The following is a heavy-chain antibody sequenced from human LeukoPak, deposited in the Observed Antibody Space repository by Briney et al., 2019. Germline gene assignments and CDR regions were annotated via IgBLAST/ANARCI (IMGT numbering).Heavy chain of an antibody. V-gene: IGHV1-18*01. CDR2: ISVYNGDT. Sequence: ASVKVSCKASGYTFTSYGISWVRQAPGQGLEWMGWISVYNGDTNYAQNLQGRVTMTTDTSTSTAYMDLRSLRSDDTAVYYCARDQRGSYSFDYWGQGTLVTASS. D-gene: IGHD1-26*01. CDR3: ARDQRGSYSFDY. CDR1: GYTFTSYG. J-gene: IGHJ4*02.